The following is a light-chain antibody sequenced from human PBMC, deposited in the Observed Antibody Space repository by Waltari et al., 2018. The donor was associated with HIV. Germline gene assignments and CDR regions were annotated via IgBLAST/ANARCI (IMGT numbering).Light chain of an antibody. V-gene: IGLV1-44*01. CDR2: GDS. Sequence: QSVLAQPPSPPGTPGPRVTISCSGRRTNLRSNSVNWYQHFPGTAPKLLIYGDSLRPSGVPARFSGSKFGTSASLVITGLQSGDEADYYCSTWDDRLNGPVVFGGGTRLTVL. CDR3: STWDDRLNGPVV. CDR1: RTNLRSNS. J-gene: IGLJ2*01.